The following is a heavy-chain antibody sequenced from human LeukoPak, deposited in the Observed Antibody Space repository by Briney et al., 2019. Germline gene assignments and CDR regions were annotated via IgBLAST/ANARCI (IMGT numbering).Heavy chain of an antibody. CDR2: INPSGGST. CDR3: ARDYYDSSGYYSRYYYYYMDV. Sequence: ASVKVSCKASGYTFTSYYMHWVRQAPGQGLEWMGIINPSGGSTSYAQEFQGRVTMTRDTSTSTVYMELSSLRSEDTAVYYCARDYYDSSGYYSRYYYYYMDVWGKGTTVTISS. V-gene: IGHV1-46*01. CDR1: GYTFTSYY. D-gene: IGHD3-22*01. J-gene: IGHJ6*03.